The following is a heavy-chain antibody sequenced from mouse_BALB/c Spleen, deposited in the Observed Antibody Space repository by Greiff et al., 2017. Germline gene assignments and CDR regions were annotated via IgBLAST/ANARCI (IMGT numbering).Heavy chain of an antibody. CDR1: GYTFTNHH. CDR3: ARWGYYDPLFDY. V-gene: IGHV1S45*01. J-gene: IGHJ2*01. CDR2: INPYNDYT. Sequence: VQLQQSGAELVRPGASVKISCKAFGYTFTNHHINWVKQRPGQGLDWIGYINPYNDYTSYNQKFKGKATLTVDKSSSTAYMQLSSLASEDSALYYCARWGYYDPLFDYWGQGTTLTVSS. D-gene: IGHD2-4*01.